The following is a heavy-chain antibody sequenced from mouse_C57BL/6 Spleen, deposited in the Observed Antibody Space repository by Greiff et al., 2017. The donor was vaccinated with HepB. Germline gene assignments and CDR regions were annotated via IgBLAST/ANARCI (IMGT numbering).Heavy chain of an antibody. Sequence: QVQLQQPGAELVMPGASVKLSCKASGYTFTSYWMHWVKQRPGQGLEWIGEIDPSDSYTNYNQKFKGKSTLTVDKYYSTAYMQLSSLTSEDSAVYYCARPGNYDFDYWGQGTTLTVSS. CDR1: GYTFTSYW. V-gene: IGHV1-69*01. CDR3: ARPGNYDFDY. CDR2: IDPSDSYT. D-gene: IGHD2-1*01. J-gene: IGHJ2*01.